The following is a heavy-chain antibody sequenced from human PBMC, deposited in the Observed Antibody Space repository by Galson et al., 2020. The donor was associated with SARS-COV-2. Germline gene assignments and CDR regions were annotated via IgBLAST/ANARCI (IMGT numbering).Heavy chain of an antibody. CDR1: GGTFSSYV. CDR3: ARDSDIVVPTPIQHYWYGMDV. Sequence: SVKVSCKASGGTFSSYVISWLRQAPGQRLEWMGGIIPMFGRGNYAQNFQGRVTISADESTSTVYMEVNNLRSDDTAVYYCARDSDIVVPTPIQHYWYGMDVWGQGTTVTVSS. V-gene: IGHV1-69*13. D-gene: IGHD2-2*02. J-gene: IGHJ6*02. CDR2: IIPMFGRG.